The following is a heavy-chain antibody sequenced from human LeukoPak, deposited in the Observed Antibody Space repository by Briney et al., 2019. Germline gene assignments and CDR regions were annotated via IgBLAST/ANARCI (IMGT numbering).Heavy chain of an antibody. CDR2: MNPNSGNT. Sequence: ASVKVSCKASGYTFTSYDINWVRQATGQGLEWMGWMNPNSGNTGYAQKFQGRVTNTRNTSISTAYMELSSLRSEDTAVYYCARWVPDDRGGTFDIWGQGTMVTVSS. CDR3: ARWVPDDRGGTFDI. CDR1: GYTFTSYD. V-gene: IGHV1-8*03. D-gene: IGHD3-16*01. J-gene: IGHJ3*02.